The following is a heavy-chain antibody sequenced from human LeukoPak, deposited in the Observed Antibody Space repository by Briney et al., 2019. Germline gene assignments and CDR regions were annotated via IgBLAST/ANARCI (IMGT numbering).Heavy chain of an antibody. J-gene: IGHJ4*02. CDR1: GFSFSSHW. CDR2: INWNGGST. D-gene: IGHD2-15*01. V-gene: IGHV3-20*04. Sequence: GGSLRLSCAASGFSFSSHWMHWVRQAPGKGLEWVSGINWNGGSTGYADSVKGRFTISRDNAKNSLYLQMNSLRAEDTALYYCARDLGYCSGGSCYRYFDYWGQGTLVTVSS. CDR3: ARDLGYCSGGSCYRYFDY.